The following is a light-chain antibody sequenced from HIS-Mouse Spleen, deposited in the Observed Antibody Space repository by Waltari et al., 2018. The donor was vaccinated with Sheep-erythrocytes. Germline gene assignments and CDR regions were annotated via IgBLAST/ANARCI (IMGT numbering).Light chain of an antibody. J-gene: IGKJ4*01. V-gene: IGKV1-13*02. CDR3: QQVNSYPLT. CDR2: DAA. Sequence: AIQLTQSPSSLSASVGDRVTITCLARQGISSALAWYQQKPGKAPKLLNYDAASLESGGPSRLSGSGSGTDFTLTISSLQPEDFSAYYCQQVNSYPLTFGGGTNVVIK. CDR1: QGISSA.